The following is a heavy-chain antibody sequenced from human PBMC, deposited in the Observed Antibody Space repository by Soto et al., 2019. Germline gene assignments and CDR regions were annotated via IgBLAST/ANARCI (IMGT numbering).Heavy chain of an antibody. Sequence: ASVKVSCKASGYTFPDYYLHWVRQAPGQGLEWMGWINPNSGGTRYAQKFQGRVTMTRDTSISTAYMELSRLRSDDTAIYYCARAYSSSSLFYFHHWGQGTLVTVSS. D-gene: IGHD6-6*01. CDR1: GYTFPDYY. CDR2: INPNSGGT. CDR3: ARAYSSSSLFYFHH. V-gene: IGHV1-2*02. J-gene: IGHJ1*01.